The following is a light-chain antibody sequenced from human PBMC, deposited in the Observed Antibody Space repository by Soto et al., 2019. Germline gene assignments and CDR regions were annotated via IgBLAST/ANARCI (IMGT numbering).Light chain of an antibody. CDR1: QSRVHSDGNTY. CDR2: MIS. J-gene: IGKJ2*01. V-gene: IGKV2-24*01. Sequence: DIVMTQTPLSSPVTLGQPASISCRSSQSRVHSDGNTYLSWLQQRPGQPPRLLIYMISNRFSGVPDTVSGSGAGTDFTLKISRVEAEDVGVYYCMQDTQPYTFGQGTKQEIK. CDR3: MQDTQPYT.